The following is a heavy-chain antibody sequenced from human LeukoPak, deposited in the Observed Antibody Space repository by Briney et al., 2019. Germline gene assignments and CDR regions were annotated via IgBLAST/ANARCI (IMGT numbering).Heavy chain of an antibody. D-gene: IGHD2-2*01. CDR1: GGSISSYY. V-gene: IGHV4-59*01. CDR3: ARDLHAHWFDP. Sequence: SETLSLTCTVSGGSISSYYWSWIRQPPGKGLEWIGYIYYSGSTNYNPSLKSRVTISVDTSKNQFSLKLRSVTAADTAVYYCARDLHAHWFDPWGQGTLVTVSS. J-gene: IGHJ5*02. CDR2: IYYSGST.